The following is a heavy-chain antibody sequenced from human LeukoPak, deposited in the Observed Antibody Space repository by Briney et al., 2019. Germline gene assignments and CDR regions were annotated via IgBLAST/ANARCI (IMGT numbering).Heavy chain of an antibody. CDR1: GDSVSSYSAG. Sequence: PSQTLSLTCAISGDSVSSYSAGWNWIRQSPSRGLEWLGRTYYRSKWYSEYALSVRSRITISPDTSKNQVSLQLNSVTPDDTAFYYCGRDIGAAIGHWGQGTLVTVSS. D-gene: IGHD6-13*01. V-gene: IGHV6-1*01. CDR3: GRDIGAAIGH. J-gene: IGHJ4*02. CDR2: TYYRSKWYS.